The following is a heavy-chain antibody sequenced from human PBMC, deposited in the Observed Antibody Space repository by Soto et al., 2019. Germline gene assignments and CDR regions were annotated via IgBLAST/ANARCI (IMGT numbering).Heavy chain of an antibody. CDR1: GGSVSSGSYY. CDR3: ARDRDYYESHPGGMDV. V-gene: IGHV4-61*01. D-gene: IGHD3-22*01. J-gene: IGHJ6*02. Sequence: SETLSLSCTVSGGSVSSGSYYWSWIRQPPGKGLEWIGYIYYSGSTNYNPSLKSRVTISVDTSKNQFPLKLSSVTAADTAVYYCARDRDYYESHPGGMDVWGQGTTVTVSS. CDR2: IYYSGST.